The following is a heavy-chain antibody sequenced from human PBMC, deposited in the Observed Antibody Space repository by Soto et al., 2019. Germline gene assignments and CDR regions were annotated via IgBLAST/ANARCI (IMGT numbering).Heavy chain of an antibody. J-gene: IGHJ5*02. V-gene: IGHV1-46*01. D-gene: IGHD3-22*01. CDR3: ARDYYDSSGYLESRSYNWFDP. CDR1: GYTFTGYC. CDR2: INPSGGST. Sequence: GASVKVSCKASGYTFTGYCMHWVRQAPGQGLEWMGWINPSGGSTSYAQKFQGRVTMTRDTSTSTVYMELSSLRSEDTAVYYCARDYYDSSGYLESRSYNWFDPWGQGTLVTVSS.